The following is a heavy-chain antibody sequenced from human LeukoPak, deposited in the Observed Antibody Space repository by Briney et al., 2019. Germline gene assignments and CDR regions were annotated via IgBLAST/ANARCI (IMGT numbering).Heavy chain of an antibody. V-gene: IGHV3-48*01. J-gene: IGHJ2*01. CDR1: GFTFSSYS. CDR3: ARDLGDWYFDL. Sequence: SGGSLRLSCAASGFTFSSYSMNWVRQAPGKGLEWVSYISSSSSTIYYADSVKGRFTISRDNVKNSLYLQMNSLRAEDTAVYYCARDLGDWYFDLWGRGTLVTVSS. D-gene: IGHD2-15*01. CDR2: ISSSSSTI.